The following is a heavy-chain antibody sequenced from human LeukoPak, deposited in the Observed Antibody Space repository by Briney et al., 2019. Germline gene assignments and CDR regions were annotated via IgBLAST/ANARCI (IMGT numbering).Heavy chain of an antibody. CDR1: GGSISSSSYY. D-gene: IGHD3-16*01. CDR2: IYYSGST. Sequence: PSETLSLTCTVSGGSISSSSYYWGWIRQPPGRGLEWIGSIYYSGSTYYNPSLKSRVTISVDTSKNQFSLKLSSVAAADTAVYYCASLIMSNWFDPWGQGTLVTVSS. V-gene: IGHV4-39*01. J-gene: IGHJ5*02. CDR3: ASLIMSNWFDP.